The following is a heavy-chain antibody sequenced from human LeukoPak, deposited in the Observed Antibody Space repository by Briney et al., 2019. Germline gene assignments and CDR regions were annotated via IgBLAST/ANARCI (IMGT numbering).Heavy chain of an antibody. D-gene: IGHD2-2*01. Sequence: SETLSLTCTVSGGSISTYYWSWIRQPPGEVLEWIGYIYYSGSTNYNPSVKSRVTISVDTSKNQFSLKLSSVTAADTAVYYCASLGYCSSTSCYGYIWFDPWGQGTLVTVSS. J-gene: IGHJ5*02. CDR3: ASLGYCSSTSCYGYIWFDP. V-gene: IGHV4-59*08. CDR2: IYYSGST. CDR1: GGSISTYY.